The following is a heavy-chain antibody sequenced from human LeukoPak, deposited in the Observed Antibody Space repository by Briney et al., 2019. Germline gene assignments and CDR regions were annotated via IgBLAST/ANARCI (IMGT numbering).Heavy chain of an antibody. Sequence: ASVKVSCKASGYTFTSYYMHWVRQAPGQGLEWMGIINPSGGSTSYAQKFQGRVTMTRDTSTSTVYMELSSLRSEDTAVYYCARDSTIFGVVIGTGFDPWGQGTLVTVSS. D-gene: IGHD3-3*01. CDR3: ARDSTIFGVVIGTGFDP. V-gene: IGHV1-46*01. CDR1: GYTFTSYY. J-gene: IGHJ5*02. CDR2: INPSGGST.